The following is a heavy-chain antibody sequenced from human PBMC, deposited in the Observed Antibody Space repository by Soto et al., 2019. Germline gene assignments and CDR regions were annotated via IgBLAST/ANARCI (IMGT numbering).Heavy chain of an antibody. V-gene: IGHV1-46*01. Sequence: GASVKVSCKASGYTFTSYYMHWVRQAPGQGLEWMGIINPSGGSTSYAQKFQGRVTMTRDTSTSTVYMELSSLRSEDTAVYYCARAMGSGSYYNELHYGMDVWGQGTTVTVSS. J-gene: IGHJ6*02. CDR3: ARAMGSGSYYNELHYGMDV. CDR1: GYTFTSYY. D-gene: IGHD3-10*01. CDR2: INPSGGST.